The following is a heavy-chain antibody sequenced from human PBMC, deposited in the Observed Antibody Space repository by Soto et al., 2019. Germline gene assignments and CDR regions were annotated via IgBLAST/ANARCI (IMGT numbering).Heavy chain of an antibody. CDR3: ANDHRATTRTTRWFDP. Sequence: QVQLVGSGGGVVQPGRSLRLSCEASGFSFSSHGMHWVRQAPGKGLEWLAVISYDGNNKYYADSVKGRFSISRDNYKNTLYLQMNSRRAEDAAEYYCANDHRATTRTTRWFDPGGQGTLVTVSS. CDR1: GFSFSSHG. V-gene: IGHV3-30*18. D-gene: IGHD4-17*01. J-gene: IGHJ5*02. CDR2: ISYDGNNK.